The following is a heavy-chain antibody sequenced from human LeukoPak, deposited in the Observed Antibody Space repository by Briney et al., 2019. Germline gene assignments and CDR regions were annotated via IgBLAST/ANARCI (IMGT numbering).Heavy chain of an antibody. CDR1: GFTFSSYE. D-gene: IGHD6-13*01. V-gene: IGHV3-48*03. CDR2: ISSSGSTI. Sequence: GGSLRLSCAASGFTFSSYEMNWVRQAPGKGLEWVSYISSSGSTIYYADSVKGRFTISRDNAKNSLYLQLSSPRAEDTAVYYCARAGRSVTAAASYWGQGTLVTVSS. CDR3: ARAGRSVTAAASY. J-gene: IGHJ4*02.